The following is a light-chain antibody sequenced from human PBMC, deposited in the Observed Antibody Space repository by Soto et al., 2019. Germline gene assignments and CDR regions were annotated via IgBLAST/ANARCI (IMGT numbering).Light chain of an antibody. V-gene: IGKV3-15*01. J-gene: IGKJ5*01. CDR3: QQYNNWPLIT. Sequence: EIVMTQSPGTLSVSPGEGATPSCRASQSVSGNLAWYQQKPGQAPRLLIYGTSIRATGVPARFSGGGSGTEFTLTIRGLQSEDFAVYYCQQYNNWPLITFGQGTRREIK. CDR1: QSVSGN. CDR2: GTS.